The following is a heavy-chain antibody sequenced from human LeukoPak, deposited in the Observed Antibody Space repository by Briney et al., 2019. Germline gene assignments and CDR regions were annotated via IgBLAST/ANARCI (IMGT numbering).Heavy chain of an antibody. CDR1: GGSISSYY. D-gene: IGHD2-8*01. Sequence: PSETLSLTCTVSGGSISSYYWSWIRQPPGMGLEWIGEINHSGSTNYNPSLKSRVTISVDTSKNQFSLKLSSVTAADTAVYYCARGPHIVLMVYAVDWFDPWGQGTLVTVSS. J-gene: IGHJ5*02. CDR3: ARGPHIVLMVYAVDWFDP. V-gene: IGHV4-34*01. CDR2: INHSGST.